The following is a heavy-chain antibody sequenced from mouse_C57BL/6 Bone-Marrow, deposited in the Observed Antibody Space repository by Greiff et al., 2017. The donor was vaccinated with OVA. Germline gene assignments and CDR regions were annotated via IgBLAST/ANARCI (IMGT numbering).Heavy chain of an antibody. CDR2: IWSGGST. CDR3: AKDPPTRGYFDV. V-gene: IGHV2-4*01. CDR1: GFSLTSYG. J-gene: IGHJ1*03. Sequence: VQVVESGPGLVQPSQSLSITCTVSGFSLTSYGVHWVRQPPGQGLEWLGVIWSGGSTDYNAAFISRLSISKDNSKSQVFFKMNSLQADDTAIYYCAKDPPTRGYFDVWGTGTTVTVSS.